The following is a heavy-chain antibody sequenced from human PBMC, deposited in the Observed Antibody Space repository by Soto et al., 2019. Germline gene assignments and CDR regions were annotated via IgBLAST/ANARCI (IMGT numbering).Heavy chain of an antibody. J-gene: IGHJ6*02. D-gene: IGHD2-2*01. V-gene: IGHV1-69*12. Sequence: QVQLVQSGAEVKKPGSSVKVSCKASGGTFSSYAISWVRQAPGQGLEWMGGIIPIFGTANYAQKFQGRVTITADESTSTAYMELSILRSEDTAVYYCARHDCISTSCYYYYYYAMDVWGQGTTVTVSS. CDR3: ARHDCISTSCYYYYYYAMDV. CDR1: GGTFSSYA. CDR2: IIPIFGTA.